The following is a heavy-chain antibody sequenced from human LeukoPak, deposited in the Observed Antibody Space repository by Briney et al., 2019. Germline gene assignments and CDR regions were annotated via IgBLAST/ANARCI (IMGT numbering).Heavy chain of an antibody. CDR2: INHSGST. V-gene: IGHV4-34*01. D-gene: IGHD1-26*01. CDR1: GGSFSGYY. Sequence: SETLSLTCAVYGGSFSGYYWSWIRQPPGKGLEWIGEINHSGSTNYNPSLKSRVTISVDTSKNQFSLKLSSVTAADTAVYYCAGSYSYYYYYMDVWGKGTTVTVSS. J-gene: IGHJ6*03. CDR3: AGSYSYYYYYMDV.